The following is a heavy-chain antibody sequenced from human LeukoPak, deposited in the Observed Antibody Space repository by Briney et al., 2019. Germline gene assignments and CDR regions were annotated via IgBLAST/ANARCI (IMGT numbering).Heavy chain of an antibody. CDR1: EFTYSAYA. CDR3: ARRYGGWGALGI. Sequence: GGSLRLSCAASEFTYSAYAMSWVRHTPGKGLEWVSSISGDGRNTFYADSVKGRFTISRDDSKTTLFLQMNSLRAEDTAIYYCARRYGGWGALGIWGQGTVVTVSS. D-gene: IGHD4-23*01. V-gene: IGHV3-23*01. J-gene: IGHJ3*02. CDR2: ISGDGRNT.